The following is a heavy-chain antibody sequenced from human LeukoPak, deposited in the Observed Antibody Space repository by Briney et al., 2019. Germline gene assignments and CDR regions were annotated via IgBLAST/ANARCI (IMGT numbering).Heavy chain of an antibody. V-gene: IGHV4-61*02. J-gene: IGHJ5*02. CDR3: ARERTYGSGSYPNWFDP. D-gene: IGHD3-10*01. Sequence: PSQTLSLTCTVSGGSISSGSYYWSWIRQPAGKGLEWIGRIYTSGSTNYNPSLKSRVTISVGTSKNQFSLKLSSVTAADTAVYYCARERTYGSGSYPNWFDPWGQGTLVTVSS. CDR2: IYTSGST. CDR1: GGSISSGSYY.